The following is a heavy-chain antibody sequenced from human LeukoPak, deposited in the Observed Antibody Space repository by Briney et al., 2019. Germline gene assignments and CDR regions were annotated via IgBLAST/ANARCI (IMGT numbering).Heavy chain of an antibody. CDR1: GGSISSGDYY. Sequence: SETLSLTCTVSGGSISSGDYYWSWIRQPPGKGLEWIGYIYYSGSTYYNPSLKSRVTISVDTSKNQFFLKLSSVTAADTAVYYCARQKSHLTGDMFDYWGQGTLVTVSS. CDR2: IYYSGST. V-gene: IGHV4-30-4*01. D-gene: IGHD7-27*01. J-gene: IGHJ4*02. CDR3: ARQKSHLTGDMFDY.